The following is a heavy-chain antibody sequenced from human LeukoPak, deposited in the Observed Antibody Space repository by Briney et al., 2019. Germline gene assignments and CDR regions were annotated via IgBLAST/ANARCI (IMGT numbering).Heavy chain of an antibody. CDR1: GYTFTGYY. D-gene: IGHD6-19*01. J-gene: IGHJ5*02. Sequence: ASVKVSCKASGYTFTGYYMHWVRQAPGQGLEWMGWINPNSGGTNYAQKFQGRVTMTRDTSISTAYMELSRLRSDDTAVYYCARDRVAERPGWFDPWGQGTPVTVSS. V-gene: IGHV1-2*02. CDR3: ARDRVAERPGWFDP. CDR2: INPNSGGT.